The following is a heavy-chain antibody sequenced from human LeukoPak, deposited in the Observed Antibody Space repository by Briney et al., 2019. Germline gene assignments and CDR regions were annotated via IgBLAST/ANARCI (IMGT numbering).Heavy chain of an antibody. CDR3: YSSGWSGFDY. CDR2: IRYDGSNK. Sequence: PGGSLRLSCAASGFTFSNYGMHWVRQAPGKGLEWVAFIRYDGSNKYYADSVKGRFTISRDNSKNTQYLQMNSRRAEDTAVYYSYSSGWSGFDYWGQGTLVTVSS. J-gene: IGHJ4*02. D-gene: IGHD6-19*01. CDR1: GFTFSNYG. V-gene: IGHV3-30*02.